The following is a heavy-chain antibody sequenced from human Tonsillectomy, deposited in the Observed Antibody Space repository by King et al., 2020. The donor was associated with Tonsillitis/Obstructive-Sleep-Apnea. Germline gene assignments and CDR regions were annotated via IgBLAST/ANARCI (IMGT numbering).Heavy chain of an antibody. CDR1: GFTLSDHY. Sequence: QLMQSGGGLVQPGGSLRLSCAASGFTLSDHYMDWGRQAPGKGLEWVGRTRNKANSYTTEYAASVKGRFTISRDDSKNSLYLQMNSLKTEDAAVYYCARGVGKEGPWGQGTLVTVSS. D-gene: IGHD1-26*01. J-gene: IGHJ5*02. CDR3: ARGVGKEGP. CDR2: TRNKANSYTT. V-gene: IGHV3-72*01.